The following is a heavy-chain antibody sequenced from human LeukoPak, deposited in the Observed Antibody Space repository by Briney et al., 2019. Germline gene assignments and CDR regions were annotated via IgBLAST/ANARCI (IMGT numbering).Heavy chain of an antibody. D-gene: IGHD2-15*01. V-gene: IGHV3-21*01. J-gene: IGHJ4*02. CDR2: ISTGSNYI. Sequence: GGSLRLSCAASGFTFSSYNINWVRQPPGKGLEWLSSISTGSNYIYYADSVRGRFTISRDNAINTLYLQMNSLRPDDTALYYCAQVVKGGYDYWGQGTRVTVSS. CDR3: AQVVKGGYDY. CDR1: GFTFSSYN.